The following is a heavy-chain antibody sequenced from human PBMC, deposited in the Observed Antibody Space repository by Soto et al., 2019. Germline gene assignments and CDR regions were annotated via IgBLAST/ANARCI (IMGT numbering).Heavy chain of an antibody. CDR1: GFTVISNY. V-gene: IGHV3-53*01. D-gene: IGHD3-16*01. CDR3: AKKGGYYYGMDV. J-gene: IGHJ6*02. Sequence: GGSLRLSCAASGFTVISNYMSWVRQAPGKGLEWVSVIYSGGSTYYADSVKGRFTISRDNSKNTLYLQMNSLRAEDTAVYYCAKKGGYYYGMDVWGQGTTVSVSS. CDR2: IYSGGST.